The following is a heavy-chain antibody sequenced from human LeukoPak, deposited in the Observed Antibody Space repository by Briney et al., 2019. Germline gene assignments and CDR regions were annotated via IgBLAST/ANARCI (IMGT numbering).Heavy chain of an antibody. J-gene: IGHJ4*02. Sequence: PSGTLSLTCAVSGGSITSVNLWAWVRQPPGKGLEWVGEMYLSGTTTCNPSLRGRATISLDRSKNQVSLRLNSVTAADTALYYCAGLVGRYSNGMYYYFDYWGQEILVTVSS. V-gene: IGHV4-4*02. CDR1: GGSITSVNL. CDR3: AGLVGRYSNGMYYYFDY. D-gene: IGHD1-26*01. CDR2: MYLSGTT.